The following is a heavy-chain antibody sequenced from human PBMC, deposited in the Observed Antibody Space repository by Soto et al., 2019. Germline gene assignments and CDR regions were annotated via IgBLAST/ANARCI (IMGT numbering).Heavy chain of an antibody. D-gene: IGHD3-10*01. V-gene: IGHV4-34*01. CDR1: GGSFSCYH. CDR2: INHSGST. J-gene: IGHJ5*02. Sequence: PLETLSLTCAVYGGSFSCYHWSWIRQPPGKGLEWIGEINHSGSTNYNPSLKSRVTISVDTSKNQFSLKLSSVTAADTAVYYCARAPAGYNWFDPWGQGTLVTVSS. CDR3: ARAPAGYNWFDP.